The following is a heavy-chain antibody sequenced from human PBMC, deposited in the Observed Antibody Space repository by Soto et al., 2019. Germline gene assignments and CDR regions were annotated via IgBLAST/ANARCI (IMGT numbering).Heavy chain of an antibody. CDR2: ISGSGGST. Sequence: PGESLKISCAASGFTFSSYAMSWVRQAPGKGLEWVSAISGSGGSTYYADSVKGRFTISRDNSKNTLYLQMNSLRAEDTAVYYCAKSGGFYYYYGMDVWGQGTTVTVSS. J-gene: IGHJ6*02. CDR1: GFTFSSYA. D-gene: IGHD2-15*01. V-gene: IGHV3-23*01. CDR3: AKSGGFYYYYGMDV.